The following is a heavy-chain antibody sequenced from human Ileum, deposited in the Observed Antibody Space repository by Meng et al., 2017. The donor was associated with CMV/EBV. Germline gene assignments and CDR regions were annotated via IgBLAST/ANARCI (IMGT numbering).Heavy chain of an antibody. V-gene: IGHV1-2*02. J-gene: IGHJ5*02. CDR2: INPNSGGT. CDR3: ARTDCSTTSCYPYWFDP. Sequence: ASVKVSCKASGYTFTGHYIHWVRQAPGQGHEWMGWINPNSGGTNYAQKFQGRVTMTRDTSISTAYMELSRLKSDDTAVYYCARTDCSTTSCYPYWFDPWGQGTQVTVSS. D-gene: IGHD2-2*01. CDR1: GYTFTGHY.